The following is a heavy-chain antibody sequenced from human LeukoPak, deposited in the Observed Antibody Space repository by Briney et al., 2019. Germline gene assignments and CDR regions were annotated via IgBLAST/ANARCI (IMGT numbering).Heavy chain of an antibody. CDR3: ARMPPVGGSYVY. CDR1: GYSISSGYY. J-gene: IGHJ4*02. CDR2: IYHSGST. Sequence: SETLSLTCTVSGYSISSGYYWGWIRQPPGKGLEWIGSIYHSGSTNYNPSLKSRVTISVDTSKNQFSLKLSSVTAADTAVYYCARMPPVGGSYVYWGQGTLVTVSS. D-gene: IGHD1-26*01. V-gene: IGHV4-38-2*02.